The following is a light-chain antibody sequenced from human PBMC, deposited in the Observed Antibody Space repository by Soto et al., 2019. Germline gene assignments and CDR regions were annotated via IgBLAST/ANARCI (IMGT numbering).Light chain of an antibody. CDR1: QNIKTN. V-gene: IGKV1-39*01. CDR2: AAS. CDR3: QQSFNTPRT. Sequence: IQMTQSPSSLSASVGDRVTITCRASQNIKTNLNWYQQKAGQAPNVLIYAASTLQSVVPSRLSGSGSGTDFTGTSPSLQPEDFATYYCQQSFNTPRTFGQGTKVAIK. J-gene: IGKJ1*01.